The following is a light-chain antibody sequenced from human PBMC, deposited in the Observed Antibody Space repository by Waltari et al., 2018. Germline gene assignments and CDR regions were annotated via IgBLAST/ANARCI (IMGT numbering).Light chain of an antibody. Sequence: DIQMTQSPSSLSASVGDRVTITCRASQDIRFSLVWYQQKPGKAPKLLLFAASRLESGVPSRFSGSGSGTEYTLTISSLQPEDFATYYCQQYYNTPPWTFGQGTKVEIE. V-gene: IGKV1-NL1*01. J-gene: IGKJ1*01. CDR1: QDIRFS. CDR3: QQYYNTPPWT. CDR2: AAS.